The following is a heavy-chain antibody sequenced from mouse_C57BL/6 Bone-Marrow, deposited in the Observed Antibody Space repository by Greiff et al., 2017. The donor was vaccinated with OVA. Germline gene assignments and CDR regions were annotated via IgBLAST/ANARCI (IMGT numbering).Heavy chain of an antibody. D-gene: IGHD2-2*01. CDR3: TRHSLYGYDRFGY. CDR1: EYEFPSHD. Sequence: EVKLVESGGGLVQPGESLKLSCESTEYEFPSHDMSWVRKTPETRLELVAAINSDGGSTYYPDTMERRFIISRDNTKKTLYLQMSSLRSEDTALYYCTRHSLYGYDRFGYWGQGTTLTVSS. J-gene: IGHJ2*01. CDR2: INSDGGST. V-gene: IGHV5-2*01.